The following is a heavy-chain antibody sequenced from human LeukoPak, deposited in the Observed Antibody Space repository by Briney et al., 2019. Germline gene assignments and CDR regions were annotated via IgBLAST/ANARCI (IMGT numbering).Heavy chain of an antibody. CDR2: IYYSGST. Sequence: SETLSLTCTVSGGSTSSYYWSWIRQPPGKGLEWIGYIYYSGSTNYNPSLKSRVTISVDTSKNQFSLKLSSVTAADTAVYYCATGGAKSAAMTYWGQGTLVTVSS. V-gene: IGHV4-59*01. CDR1: GGSTSSYY. CDR3: ATGGAKSAAMTY. J-gene: IGHJ4*02. D-gene: IGHD2-2*01.